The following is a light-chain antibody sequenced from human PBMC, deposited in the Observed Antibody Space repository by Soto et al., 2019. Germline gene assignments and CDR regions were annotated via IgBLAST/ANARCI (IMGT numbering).Light chain of an antibody. CDR2: GAS. CDR1: QSVSSN. V-gene: IGKV3-15*01. CDR3: QQYNNWPFT. J-gene: IGKJ4*01. Sequence: EIVMTQSPATLSVSPGERATLSCRASQSVSSNLAWYQQKPGQAPRLLIYGASTRATGIAARLTRSGSVTKATTTFSSLPSEDFAVYYCQQYNNWPFTFGGGTKVQIK.